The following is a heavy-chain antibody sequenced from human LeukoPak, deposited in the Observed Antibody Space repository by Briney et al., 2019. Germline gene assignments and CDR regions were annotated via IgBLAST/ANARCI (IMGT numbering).Heavy chain of an antibody. CDR2: IIPIFGTA. D-gene: IGHD3-3*01. CDR3: ARGGQYDFWSGYLQEDYYYYMDV. Sequence: SVKVSCKASGGTFSSYAISWVRQAPGQGLEWMGGIIPIFGTANYAQKFQGRVTITTDESTSTAYMELSSLRSEDTAVYYCARGGQYDFWSGYLQEDYYYYMDVWGKGTTVTVSS. J-gene: IGHJ6*03. V-gene: IGHV1-69*05. CDR1: GGTFSSYA.